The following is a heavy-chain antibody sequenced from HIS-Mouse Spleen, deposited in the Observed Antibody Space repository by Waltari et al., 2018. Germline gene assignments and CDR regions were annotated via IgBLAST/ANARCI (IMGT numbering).Heavy chain of an antibody. D-gene: IGHD6-13*01. CDR1: GRSNSSSSYY. V-gene: IGHV4-39*07. J-gene: IGHJ2*01. Sequence: QLQLQESGPGLAKPSETMSLTCTVSGRSNSSSSYYWGWFRQPQGKGLEWIGSIYYSGSTYYNPSLKSRVTISVDTSKNQFSLKLSSVTAADTAVYYCAREIPYSSSWYDWYFDLWGRGTLVTVSS. CDR3: AREIPYSSSWYDWYFDL. CDR2: IYYSGST.